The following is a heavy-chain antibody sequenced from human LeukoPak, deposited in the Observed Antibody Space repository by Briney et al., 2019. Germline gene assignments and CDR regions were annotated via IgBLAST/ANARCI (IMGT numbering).Heavy chain of an antibody. V-gene: IGHV4-59*01. CDR1: GGSISSYY. CDR3: ASPSCGGDCYPYFDY. D-gene: IGHD2-21*02. Sequence: PSETLSLTCTVSGGSISSYYWSWIRQPPGKGLEWIGYIYYSGSTNYNPSLKSRVTISVDTSKNQFSLKLNSVTAADTAVYYCASPSCGGDCYPYFDYWGQGTLVTVSS. J-gene: IGHJ4*02. CDR2: IYYSGST.